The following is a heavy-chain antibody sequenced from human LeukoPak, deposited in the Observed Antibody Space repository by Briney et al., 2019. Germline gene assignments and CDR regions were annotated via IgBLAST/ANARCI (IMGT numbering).Heavy chain of an antibody. J-gene: IGHJ5*02. V-gene: IGHV4-59*01. D-gene: IGHD6-13*01. Sequence: SETLSLTCSVSGGSMNNYYWSWIRQPPGKGLEWIGNVYYSGSTNYNPSLKSRVTISVDTSKNQFSLKLSSVTAADTAVYYCARGSSWHNNWFDPWGQGTLVTVSS. CDR3: ARGSSWHNNWFDP. CDR1: GGSMNNYY. CDR2: VYYSGST.